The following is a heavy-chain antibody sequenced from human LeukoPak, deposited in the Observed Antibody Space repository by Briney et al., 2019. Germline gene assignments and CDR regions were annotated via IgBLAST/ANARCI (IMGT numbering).Heavy chain of an antibody. D-gene: IGHD3-16*01. CDR1: GDSISSGGNY. CDR2: IYDSGRT. V-gene: IGHV4-30-2*01. Sequence: SQTLSLTCTVSGDSISSGGNYWGWVRQPPGRGLEWIGYIYDSGRTYYSPSLESRVTISVDTSKNQFSLKLSSVTAADTAVYYCARRGSGLNWFDPWGQGTLVTVSS. CDR3: ARRGSGLNWFDP. J-gene: IGHJ5*02.